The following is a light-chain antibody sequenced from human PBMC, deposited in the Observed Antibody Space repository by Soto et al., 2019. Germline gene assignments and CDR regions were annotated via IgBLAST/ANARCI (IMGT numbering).Light chain of an antibody. CDR2: LEGSGGY. Sequence: QSVLTQSSYASASQGSSVKLTCTLSRGHSSYIIAWHQQQPGKAPRYLMKLEGSGGYNKGSGVPDRFSGSSSGADRYLTISNLQFEDEADYYCETWDSNTHTVFGGGTKLTVL. CDR3: ETWDSNTHTV. V-gene: IGLV4-60*02. CDR1: RGHSSYI. J-gene: IGLJ3*02.